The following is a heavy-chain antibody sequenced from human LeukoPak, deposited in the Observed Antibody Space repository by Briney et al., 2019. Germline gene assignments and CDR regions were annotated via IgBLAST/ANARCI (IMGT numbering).Heavy chain of an antibody. V-gene: IGHV1-69*13. CDR1: GGTFSSYA. Sequence: VASVKVSCKASGGTFSSYAISWVRQAPGQGLEWMGGIIPIFGTANYAQKFQGRVTITADESTSTAYMELSSLRSEDTAVYYCATRLYYYGSGSLDYWGQGTLVTVSS. CDR3: ATRLYYYGSGSLDY. CDR2: IIPIFGTA. J-gene: IGHJ4*02. D-gene: IGHD3-10*01.